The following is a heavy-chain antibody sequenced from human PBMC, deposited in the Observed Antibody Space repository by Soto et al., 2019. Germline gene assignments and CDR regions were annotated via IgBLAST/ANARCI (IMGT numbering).Heavy chain of an antibody. D-gene: IGHD1-26*01. CDR1: GGSFSGYY. CDR2: INHSGST. V-gene: IGHV4-34*01. CDR3: ARGRSLGGSGSPRPFPFDY. J-gene: IGHJ4*02. Sequence: QVQLQQWGAGLLKPSETLSLTCAVYGGSFSGYYWSWIRQPPGKGLEWIGEINHSGSTNYNPSLKSRVTISVDTSKNQFSLKLSSVTAADTAVYYCARGRSLGGSGSPRPFPFDYLGQGALVTVSS.